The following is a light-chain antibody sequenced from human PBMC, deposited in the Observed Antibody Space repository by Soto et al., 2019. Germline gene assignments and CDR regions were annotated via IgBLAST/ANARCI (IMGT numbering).Light chain of an antibody. CDR2: DVS. CDR3: SSYTSSSTLA. Sequence: SALTQPASVSGSPGQSITISCTGTSSDVGGYNYVSSYQQHPGKAPKLMIYDVSNRPSGVSNRFSGSKSGNTASLTISGLQAEDEADYYCSSYTSSSTLAFGGGTKLTVL. V-gene: IGLV2-14*01. CDR1: SSDVGGYNY. J-gene: IGLJ3*02.